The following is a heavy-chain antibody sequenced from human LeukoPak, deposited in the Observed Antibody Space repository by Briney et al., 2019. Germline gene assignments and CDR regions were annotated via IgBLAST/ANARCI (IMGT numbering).Heavy chain of an antibody. D-gene: IGHD6-19*01. CDR1: GDSIRNYY. Sequence: SETLSLTCTVSGDSIRNYYWNWIRQPPGKGLEWIGHIYYSGSTKYNPSLKSRVTISVDTSKNQFSLKLSSVTAADTAVYYCARGPAGSGYSSGWYFGAPPYFDYWGQGTLVTVSS. J-gene: IGHJ4*02. V-gene: IGHV4-59*12. CDR3: ARGPAGSGYSSGWYFGAPPYFDY. CDR2: IYYSGST.